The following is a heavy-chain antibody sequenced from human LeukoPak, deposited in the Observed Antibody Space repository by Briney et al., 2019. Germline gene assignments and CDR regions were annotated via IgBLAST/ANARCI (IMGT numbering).Heavy chain of an antibody. D-gene: IGHD2-2*01. Sequence: GGSLRLSCAASGFTFSSYSMNWVRQAPGKGLEWVSSISSSSSYIYYADSVKGRFTIPRDNAKNSLYLQMNSLRAEDTAVYYCARDDIVVVPAAMGAIYYGMDVWGQGTTVTVSS. CDR1: GFTFSSYS. J-gene: IGHJ6*02. V-gene: IGHV3-21*01. CDR3: ARDDIVVVPAAMGAIYYGMDV. CDR2: ISSSSSYI.